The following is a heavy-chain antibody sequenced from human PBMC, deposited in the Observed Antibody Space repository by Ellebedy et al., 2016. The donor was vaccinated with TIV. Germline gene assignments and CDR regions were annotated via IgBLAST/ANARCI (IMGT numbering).Heavy chain of an antibody. D-gene: IGHD2-15*01. CDR3: AKETTESRGGAIDY. Sequence: SLKISXAASGFTFDDYAMHWVRQAPGKGLEWVSGISWNSGSIGYADSVKGRFTISRDNAKNSLYLQMNSLRAEDTALYYCAKETTESRGGAIDYWGQGTLVTVSS. CDR2: ISWNSGSI. J-gene: IGHJ4*02. CDR1: GFTFDDYA. V-gene: IGHV3-9*01.